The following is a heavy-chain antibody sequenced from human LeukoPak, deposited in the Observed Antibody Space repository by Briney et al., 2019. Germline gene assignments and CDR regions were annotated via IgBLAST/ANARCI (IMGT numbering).Heavy chain of an antibody. Sequence: PGGSLRLSCAASGVTFSSYAINWVRQAPWKGLEWVSVISGSGGNTYYADSVKGRFTISRDNSKNTLYLQMNSLRAEDTAVYYCAKSESAMIVVVTFDYWGQGTLVTVSS. J-gene: IGHJ4*02. V-gene: IGHV3-23*01. D-gene: IGHD3-22*01. CDR2: ISGSGGNT. CDR1: GVTFSSYA. CDR3: AKSESAMIVVVTFDY.